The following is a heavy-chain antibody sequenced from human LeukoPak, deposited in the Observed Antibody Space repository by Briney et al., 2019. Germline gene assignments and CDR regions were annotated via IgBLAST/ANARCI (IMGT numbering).Heavy chain of an antibody. CDR1: GGSISSYY. CDR2: IYYSGST. Sequence: SETLSLTCTVSGGSISSYYWGWIRQPPGKGLEWIGYIYYSGSTNYNPSLKSRVTISVDTSKNQFSLKLSSVTAADTAVYYCARLSRDGYNYAFDIWGQGTMVTVSS. V-gene: IGHV4-59*08. J-gene: IGHJ3*02. D-gene: IGHD5-12*01. CDR3: ARLSRDGYNYAFDI.